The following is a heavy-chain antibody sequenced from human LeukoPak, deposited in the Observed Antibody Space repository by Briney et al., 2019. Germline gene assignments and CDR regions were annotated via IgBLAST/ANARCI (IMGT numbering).Heavy chain of an antibody. CDR3: AKVALFSGYYPPFDY. V-gene: IGHV3-33*06. CDR2: IWFDGSNK. CDR1: GFTFSSYG. D-gene: IGHD3-22*01. J-gene: IGHJ4*02. Sequence: GRSLRLSCAASGFTFSSYGMHWVRQAPGKGLEWAAVIWFDGSNKYYVDSVKGRFTISRDNSKNTLFLQMNSLRPEDTAVYHCAKVALFSGYYPPFDYWGQGTLVTVSS.